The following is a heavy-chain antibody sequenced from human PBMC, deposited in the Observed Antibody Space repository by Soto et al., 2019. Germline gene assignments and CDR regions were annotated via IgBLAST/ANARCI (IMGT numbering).Heavy chain of an antibody. CDR3: ARVIMITFGEPSELFDY. CDR1: GFTVSSNY. Sequence: PGGSLRLSCAASGFTVSSNYMSWVRQAPGKGLERVSVIYSGGSTYYADSVKGRFTISRDNSKNTLYLQMNSLRAEDTVVYYCARVIMITFGEPSELFDYWGQGTLVTVSS. CDR2: IYSGGST. V-gene: IGHV3-66*01. D-gene: IGHD3-16*01. J-gene: IGHJ4*02.